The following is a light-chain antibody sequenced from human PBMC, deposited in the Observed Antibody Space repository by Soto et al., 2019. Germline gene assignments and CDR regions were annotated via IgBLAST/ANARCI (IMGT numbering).Light chain of an antibody. CDR2: DAT. J-gene: IGLJ2*01. CDR1: TGAATSAHY. CDR3: LLYYSGTRI. Sequence: QAVVTQEPSLTVSPGGTVTLTCGSSTGAATSAHYPYWFQQTPGQAPRTLIYDATNKNSWTPDRFSGSLLGGKAALTLSGAQPEDEAEYYCLLYYSGTRIFGGGTKLTVL. V-gene: IGLV7-46*01.